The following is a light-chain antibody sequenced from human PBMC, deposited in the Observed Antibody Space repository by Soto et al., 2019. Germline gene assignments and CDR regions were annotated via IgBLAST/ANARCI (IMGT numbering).Light chain of an antibody. V-gene: IGKV3-20*01. CDR2: GAS. Sequence: EIVLTQSPGTLSLSPGDRATLSCRASQSVTSSYLAWYQQKPGQAPRLLIYGASSRATGIPDRFRGSGSGTALTLTTSSMGPEDFAEYYCFQYGGSPWTFGQGTKVEI. CDR1: QSVTSSY. CDR3: FQYGGSPWT. J-gene: IGKJ1*01.